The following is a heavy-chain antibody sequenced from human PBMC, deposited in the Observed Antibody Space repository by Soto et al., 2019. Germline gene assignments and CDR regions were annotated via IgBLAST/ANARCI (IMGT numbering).Heavy chain of an antibody. CDR1: GDSVSSNSAA. V-gene: IGHV6-1*01. CDR2: TYYRSKWYN. J-gene: IGHJ6*02. D-gene: IGHD5-12*01. CDR3: ARATHYSGYDVYYYYGMDV. Sequence: QTLSLTCAISGDSVSSNSAAWNWIRQSPSRGLEWLGRTYYRSKWYNDYAVSVKSRITINPDTSKNQFSLQLNSVTPEDTAVYYCARATHYSGYDVYYYYGMDVWGQGTTVTVSS.